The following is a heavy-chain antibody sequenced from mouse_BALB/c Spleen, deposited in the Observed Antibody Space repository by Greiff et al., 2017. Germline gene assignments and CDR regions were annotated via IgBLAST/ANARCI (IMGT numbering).Heavy chain of an antibody. J-gene: IGHJ4*01. V-gene: IGHV8-13*01. CDR3: ARRIYYDYDAYALDY. CDR1: GFSLSTFGMG. D-gene: IGHD2-4*01. Sequence: VKLQESGPGILQPSQTLSLTCSFSGFSLSTFGMGVSWLRQPSGKGLEWLAHIYWDDDKHYNPSLKSLLTISKDTSHKQVFLKITTVDTADTATYYCARRIYYDYDAYALDYWGQGTSVTVSS. CDR2: IYWDDDK.